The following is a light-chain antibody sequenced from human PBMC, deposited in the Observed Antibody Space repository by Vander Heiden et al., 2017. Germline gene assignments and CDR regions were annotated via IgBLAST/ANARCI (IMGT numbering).Light chain of an antibody. J-gene: IGKJ4*01. CDR2: WAS. CDR3: QQYSSSPPRLT. Sequence: DIVLTQFPDPLAVSLGVRATITCKSSQRVLYNADNKNDWTWYQQIPGQPPKLLSSWASTRESGVPDRFSGSGSGTDFTLTISSLQAEDVADYYCQQYSSSPPRLTCGGGTKVEIK. CDR1: QRVLYNADNKND. V-gene: IGKV4-1*01.